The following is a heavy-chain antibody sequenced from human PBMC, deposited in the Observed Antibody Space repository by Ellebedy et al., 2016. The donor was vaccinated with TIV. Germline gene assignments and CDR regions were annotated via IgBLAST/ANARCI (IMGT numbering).Heavy chain of an antibody. CDR3: AAGNDGGWFDP. V-gene: IGHV1-69*02. D-gene: IGHD1-1*01. Sequence: AASVKVSCKASGDTISRYPISSVRQPPGQGLEWMGRIIPILGVANHAQKFQGRVTITADKSTTTAYMELSSLRSEDTAVYYCAAGNDGGWFDPWGQGTLVTVSS. CDR2: IIPILGVA. CDR1: GDTISRYP. J-gene: IGHJ5*02.